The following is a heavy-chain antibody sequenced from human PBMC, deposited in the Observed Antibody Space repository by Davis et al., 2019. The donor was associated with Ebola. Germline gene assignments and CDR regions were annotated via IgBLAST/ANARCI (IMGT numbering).Heavy chain of an antibody. CDR2: FFNSQPT. Sequence: PSETLSLTCNVSGGSMSASDFYWTWVRQAPGKGLEWLGYFFNSQPTKYNPSLQSRVSMSLDTSKNQVSLTLTDVSAADTAKYYCVRGSGYLYYYGMDVWGQGTTVTVS. V-gene: IGHV4-61*08. J-gene: IGHJ6*02. CDR3: VRGSGYLYYYGMDV. D-gene: IGHD3-3*01. CDR1: GGSMSASDFY.